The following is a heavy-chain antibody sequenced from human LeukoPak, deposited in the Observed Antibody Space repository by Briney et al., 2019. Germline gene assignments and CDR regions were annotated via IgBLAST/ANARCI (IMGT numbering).Heavy chain of an antibody. CDR1: GFTFSSYA. Sequence: GGSLRLSCAASGFTFSSYAMSWVRQAPGKGLEWVSAISGSGGSTYYADSVKGRFTISRDNSKNTLYLQMNSLRAEDTAVYYCAKATRTQITMVRGVGFDYWGQGTLVTVSS. V-gene: IGHV3-23*01. CDR3: AKATRTQITMVRGVGFDY. J-gene: IGHJ4*02. CDR2: ISGSGGST. D-gene: IGHD3-10*01.